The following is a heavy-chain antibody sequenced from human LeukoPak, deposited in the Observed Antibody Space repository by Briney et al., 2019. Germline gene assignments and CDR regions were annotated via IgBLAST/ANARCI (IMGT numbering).Heavy chain of an antibody. J-gene: IGHJ4*02. D-gene: IGHD2-2*02. V-gene: IGHV1-3*03. CDR1: GYSFTSQD. CDR3: TLYNY. Sequence: ASVKVSCKTSGYSFTSQDMHWVRQAPRQRLEWVGRISPDNGNAQYSQEFQGRVTITRDTSARTAYMELSSLRSEDMAVYYCTLYNYWGQGTLVTVSS. CDR2: ISPDNGNA.